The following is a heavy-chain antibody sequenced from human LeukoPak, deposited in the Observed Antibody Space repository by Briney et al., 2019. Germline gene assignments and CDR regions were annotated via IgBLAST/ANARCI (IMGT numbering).Heavy chain of an antibody. CDR3: AKATGYCSSTSCFRGYFDY. CDR1: GFTFRNYW. J-gene: IGHJ4*02. D-gene: IGHD2-2*01. CDR2: INQDGSEE. V-gene: IGHV3-7*01. Sequence: GGSLRLSCTVSGFTFRNYWMSWVRQAPGKGLEWVASINQDGSEENYVDSVKGRFTISRDNSKNTLYLQMNSLRAEDTAVYYCAKATGYCSSTSCFRGYFDYWGQGTLVTVSS.